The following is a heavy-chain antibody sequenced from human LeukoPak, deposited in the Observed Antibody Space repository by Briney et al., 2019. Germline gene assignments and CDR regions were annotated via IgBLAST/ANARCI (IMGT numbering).Heavy chain of an antibody. J-gene: IGHJ4*02. CDR3: ARDGGSKVVY. V-gene: IGHV4-61*02. CDR1: GDSISSGSYY. CDR2: IYTSGST. D-gene: IGHD3-16*01. Sequence: SETLSLTCTVSGDSISSGSYYWSWIRQPAGKGLEWIGRIYTSGSTNYNPSLKSRVTISVDTSKNQFSLKLSSVTAAGTAVYYCARDGGSKVVYWGQGTLVTVSS.